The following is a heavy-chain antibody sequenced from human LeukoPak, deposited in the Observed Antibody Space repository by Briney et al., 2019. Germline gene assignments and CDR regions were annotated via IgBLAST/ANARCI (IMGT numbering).Heavy chain of an antibody. CDR2: ISSSSSYI. Sequence: PGGSLRLSCAASGFTFSSYSMNWVRQAPGKGLEWVSSISSSSSYIYYADSVKGRFTISRDNAKNSLYLQMNSLRAEDTAAYYCARDYQPTYYYDSSGYPPYYWGQGTLVTVSS. CDR1: GFTFSSYS. D-gene: IGHD3-22*01. J-gene: IGHJ4*02. V-gene: IGHV3-21*01. CDR3: ARDYQPTYYYDSSGYPPYY.